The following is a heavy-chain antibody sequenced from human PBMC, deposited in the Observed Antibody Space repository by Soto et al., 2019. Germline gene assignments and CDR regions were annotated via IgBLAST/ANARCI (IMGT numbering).Heavy chain of an antibody. CDR1: GFTFDDYA. CDR3: AKDNLYRTVLHSVSYYFDY. V-gene: IGHV3-9*01. Sequence: GGSLRLSCAASGFTFDDYAMHWVRQAPGKGLEWVSGISWNSGSIGYADSVKGRFTISRDNAKNSLYLQMNSLRAEDTALYYCAKDNLYRTVLHSVSYYFDYWGQGTLVTVSS. D-gene: IGHD1-1*01. J-gene: IGHJ4*02. CDR2: ISWNSGSI.